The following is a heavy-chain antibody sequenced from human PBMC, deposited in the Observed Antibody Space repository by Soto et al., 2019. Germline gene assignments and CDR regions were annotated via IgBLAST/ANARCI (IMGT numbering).Heavy chain of an antibody. Sequence: PGGSLRLSCAASGFTFSDYYMSWIRQAPGKGLEWVSSISSSSSNIYYADSVKGRFTISRDNAKNSLYLQMNSLRAEDTAVYYCARVQYYYGSGNSDYWGQGTLVTVSS. D-gene: IGHD3-10*01. J-gene: IGHJ4*02. V-gene: IGHV3-11*04. CDR1: GFTFSDYY. CDR2: ISSSSSNI. CDR3: ARVQYYYGSGNSDY.